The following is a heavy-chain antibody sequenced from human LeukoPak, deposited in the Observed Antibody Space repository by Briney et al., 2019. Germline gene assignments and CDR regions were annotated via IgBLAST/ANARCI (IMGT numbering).Heavy chain of an antibody. V-gene: IGHV3-30-3*01. D-gene: IGHD3-10*01. J-gene: IGHJ6*03. CDR1: GFTFSSYA. Sequence: GGSLRLSCAASGFTFSSYAMHWVRQAPGKGLEWVAVISYDGSNKYYADSVKGRFTISRDNSKNTLYLQMNSLRSEDTAVYYCAGGGWFGEFPDYYYYYMDVWGKGTTVTVSS. CDR2: ISYDGSNK. CDR3: AGGGWFGEFPDYYYYYMDV.